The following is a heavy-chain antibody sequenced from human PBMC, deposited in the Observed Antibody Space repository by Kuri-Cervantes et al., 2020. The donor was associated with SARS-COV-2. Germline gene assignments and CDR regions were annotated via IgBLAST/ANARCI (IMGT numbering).Heavy chain of an antibody. D-gene: IGHD3-10*01. V-gene: IGHV4-39*01. Sequence: SETLSLTCTVSGGSISSSSYYWGWIRQPPGKGLEWIGSIYYSGSTYYNPSLKGRVTISVDTSKNQFSLKLSSVTAADTAVYYCARQSFMVRGGYFDYWGQGTLVTVSS. J-gene: IGHJ4*02. CDR2: IYYSGST. CDR1: GGSISSSSYY. CDR3: ARQSFMVRGGYFDY.